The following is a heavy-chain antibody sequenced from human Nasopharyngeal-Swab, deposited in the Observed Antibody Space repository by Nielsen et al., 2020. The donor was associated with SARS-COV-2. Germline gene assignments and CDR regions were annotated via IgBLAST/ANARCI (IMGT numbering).Heavy chain of an antibody. V-gene: IGHV3-11*06. CDR1: GFTFSDYY. D-gene: IGHD5-12*01. J-gene: IGHJ6*02. CDR2: ISSSSSYT. CDR3: ARDDIGYYYGMDV. Sequence: GESLKISCAASGFTFSDYYMSWIRQAPGKGLEWVSYISSSSSYTNYADSVKGRFTISRDNAKNSLYLQMNSLRAEDTAVYYCARDDIGYYYGMDVWGQGTTVTVSS.